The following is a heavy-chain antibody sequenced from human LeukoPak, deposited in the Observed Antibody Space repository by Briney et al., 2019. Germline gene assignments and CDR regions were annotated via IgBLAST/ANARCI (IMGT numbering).Heavy chain of an antibody. J-gene: IGHJ4*02. CDR3: ARESTMIVVVTSFDY. V-gene: IGHV3-7*01. CDR1: GFTFSSYW. D-gene: IGHD3-22*01. Sequence: GGSLRLSCAASGFTFSSYWMSWVRQAPGKGLEWLANIKQDGSEKYYVDSVKGRFTISRDNAKNSLYLQMNSLRAEDTAVYYCARESTMIVVVTSFDYWGQGTLVTVSS. CDR2: IKQDGSEK.